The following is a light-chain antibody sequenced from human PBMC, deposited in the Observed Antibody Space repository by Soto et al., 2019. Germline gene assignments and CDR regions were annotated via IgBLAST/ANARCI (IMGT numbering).Light chain of an antibody. J-gene: IGKJ5*01. Sequence: EVVLTQSPVTLSLSPGERATLSCRASQRVSSDLAWYQQKPGQAPRLLIYGVSNRATGIPARFSGSGSVTDFTLTISSLESEDFAVYFCQQGTYWQVTFCQGTRLE. CDR1: QRVSSD. V-gene: IGKV3-11*01. CDR3: QQGTYWQVT. CDR2: GVS.